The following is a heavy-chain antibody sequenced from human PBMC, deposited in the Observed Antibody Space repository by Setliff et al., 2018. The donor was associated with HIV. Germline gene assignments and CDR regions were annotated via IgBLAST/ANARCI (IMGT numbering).Heavy chain of an antibody. V-gene: IGHV1-18*04. D-gene: IGHD6-13*01. CDR2: ISAYNGNT. Sequence: SVKVSCKTSEGTFSSYAISWVRQAPGQGLEWMGWISAYNGNTNYAQKLQGRVTMTTDASTSTAYMELRSLRSDDTAVYFCAREHSTTWPYFDFWGQGTLVTVSS. CDR1: EGTFSSYA. J-gene: IGHJ4*02. CDR3: AREHSTTWPYFDF.